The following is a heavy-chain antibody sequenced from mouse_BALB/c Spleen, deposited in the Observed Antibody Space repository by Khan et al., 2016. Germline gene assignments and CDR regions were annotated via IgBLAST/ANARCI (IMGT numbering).Heavy chain of an antibody. Sequence: EVQLQESGPGLVKPSQSLSLTCTVTGYSITSDYAWNWIRQFPGNKLEWMGYISYSGITSYNPSLKSRISITRDTSKHQFFLQLNSVTTEDTATYHCARGRSYFFDFWGQGTTLTVSS. CDR1: GYSITSDYA. CDR2: ISYSGIT. CDR3: ARGRSYFFDF. D-gene: IGHD1-1*01. J-gene: IGHJ2*01. V-gene: IGHV3-2*02.